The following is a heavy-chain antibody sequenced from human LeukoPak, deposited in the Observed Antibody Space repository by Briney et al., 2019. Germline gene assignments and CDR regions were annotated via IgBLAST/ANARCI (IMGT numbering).Heavy chain of an antibody. CDR1: GFTFSSYG. J-gene: IGHJ4*02. D-gene: IGHD3-9*01. CDR2: IRYDGSNK. CDR3: AKGDSRYYDILTGYSDFDY. Sequence: GGSLRLSCAASGFTFSSYGMHWVRQAPSKGLEWVAFIRYDGSNKYYADSAKGRFTISRDNSKNTLYLQMNSLRAEDTAVYYCAKGDSRYYDILTGYSDFDYWGQGTLVTVSS. V-gene: IGHV3-30*02.